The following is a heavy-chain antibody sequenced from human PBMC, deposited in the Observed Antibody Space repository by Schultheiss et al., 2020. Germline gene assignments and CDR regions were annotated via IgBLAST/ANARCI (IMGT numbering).Heavy chain of an antibody. CDR2: ISSSGSTI. CDR3: AKESLGNFDY. D-gene: IGHD1-26*01. J-gene: IGHJ4*02. V-gene: IGHV3-11*04. Sequence: GGSLRLSCAASGFTFSYYYMSGVRQAPGKGLEWVSYISSSGSTIYYADSVKGRFTISRDNAKNSLYLQMNSLRTNDTAIYYCAKESLGNFDYWGQGTLVTVSS. CDR1: GFTFSYYY.